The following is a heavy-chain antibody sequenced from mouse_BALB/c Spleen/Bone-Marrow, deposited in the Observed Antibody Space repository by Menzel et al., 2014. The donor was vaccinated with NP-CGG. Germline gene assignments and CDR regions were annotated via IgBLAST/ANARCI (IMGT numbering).Heavy chain of an antibody. J-gene: IGHJ4*01. V-gene: IGHV1-7*01. Sequence: VKLQESGAELAKPGASVKMSCKASGYTFTSYWMHWVKQRPGQGLEWIGYINPSTGYTEYNQKFKDKATLTADKSSSTAYMQLSSLTSEDSAVYYCARQITTVDYAMDYGGQGTSVTVSS. CDR2: INPSTGYT. CDR1: GYTFTSYW. CDR3: ARQITTVDYAMDY. D-gene: IGHD1-1*01.